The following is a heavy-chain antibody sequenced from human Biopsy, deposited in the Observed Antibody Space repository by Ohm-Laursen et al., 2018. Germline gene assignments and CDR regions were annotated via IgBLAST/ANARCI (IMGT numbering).Heavy chain of an antibody. CDR2: ISPSGATT. D-gene: IGHD5-24*01. CDR1: GNTFATYH. V-gene: IGHV1-46*01. CDR3: ARAGVGSDGTDFYYYGMDV. J-gene: IGHJ6*02. Sequence: ASVKVSCKASGNTFATYHIHWVRQAPGQGLEWMGVISPSGATTSFSQKFQGRITMTRDTSTGTVYMDLNSLGSEDTAAYYCARAGVGSDGTDFYYYGMDVWGPGTTVTVSS.